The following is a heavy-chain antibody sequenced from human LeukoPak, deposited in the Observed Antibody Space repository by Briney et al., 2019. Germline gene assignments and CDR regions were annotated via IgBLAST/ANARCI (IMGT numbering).Heavy chain of an antibody. CDR1: GGSISSYY. J-gene: IGHJ3*02. Sequence: SETLSLTCTVSGGSISSYYWSWIRRPPGKGLEWIGYIYYSGSTNYNPSLKSRVTISVDMSKNQFSLKLSSVTAADTAVYYCAREAEYYDILTGYYVRAFDIWGQGTMVTVSS. CDR2: IYYSGST. D-gene: IGHD3-9*01. V-gene: IGHV4-59*01. CDR3: AREAEYYDILTGYYVRAFDI.